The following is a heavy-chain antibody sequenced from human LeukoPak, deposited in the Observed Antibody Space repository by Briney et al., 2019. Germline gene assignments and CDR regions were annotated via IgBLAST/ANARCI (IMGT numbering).Heavy chain of an antibody. D-gene: IGHD3-22*01. CDR3: AEEEVVTAYFDY. J-gene: IGHJ4*02. CDR2: ISGSGGST. V-gene: IGHV3-23*01. CDR1: GFTFSSYA. Sequence: GGSLSLSCAASGFTFSSYAMSWVRQAPGKGLDWVSAISGSGGSTYYADSVKGRFTISRDNSKNTLYLQMNSLRAEDTAVYYCAEEEVVTAYFDYWGQGTLVTVSS.